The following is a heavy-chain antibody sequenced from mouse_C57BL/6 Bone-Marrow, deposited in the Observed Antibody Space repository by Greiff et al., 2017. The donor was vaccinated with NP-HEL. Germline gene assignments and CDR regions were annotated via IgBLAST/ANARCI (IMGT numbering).Heavy chain of an antibody. V-gene: IGHV5-17*01. CDR3: ARGAMDY. J-gene: IGHJ4*01. CDR1: GFTFSDYG. Sequence: VQLKESGGGLVKPGGSLKLSCAASGFTFSDYGMHWVRQAPEQGLAWVAYISSGSSTIYYADTVKGRFTISRDNAKNTLFLQRTSLRAEDTAMYYCARGAMDYWGQGTSVTVSA. CDR2: ISSGSSTI.